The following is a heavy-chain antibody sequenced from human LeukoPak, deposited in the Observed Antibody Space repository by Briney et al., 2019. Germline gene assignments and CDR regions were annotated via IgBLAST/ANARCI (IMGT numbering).Heavy chain of an antibody. V-gene: IGHV3-53*01. J-gene: IGHJ3*02. CDR1: GLTVSSSH. Sequence: PGGSLRLSCAASGLTVSSSHMSWVRQAPGEGLEWVSIIYNDGSTYYADSMKGRFTISRDNSKNTLYLQVNSLRAEDTAMYYCARNILFAFDIWGQGTMVTVSS. D-gene: IGHD2/OR15-2a*01. CDR3: ARNILFAFDI. CDR2: IYNDGST.